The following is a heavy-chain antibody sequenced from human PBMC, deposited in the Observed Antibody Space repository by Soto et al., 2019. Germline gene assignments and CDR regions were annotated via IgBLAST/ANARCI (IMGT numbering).Heavy chain of an antibody. J-gene: IGHJ4*02. D-gene: IGHD3-16*01. Sequence: EVQLVESGGGLVKPGGSLRLSCEASGFTFSSYTMNWVRQAPGKGLEWVSSLSSDSNFIYYADSVKGRFTISRGNAKNSLYLQMSSLRAEDTAVYYCARSDGSAYPFDYWGQGTLVTVSS. CDR2: LSSDSNFI. CDR1: GFTFSSYT. V-gene: IGHV3-21*01. CDR3: ARSDGSAYPFDY.